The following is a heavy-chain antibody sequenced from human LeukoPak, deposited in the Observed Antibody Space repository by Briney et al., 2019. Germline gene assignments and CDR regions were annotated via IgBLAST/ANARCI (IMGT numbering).Heavy chain of an antibody. D-gene: IGHD3-10*01. CDR1: GGSISSYY. Sequence: SETLSLTCTVSGGSISSYYWSWIRQPPGKGLEWIGYIYYSGSTNYNPSLKSRVTISEDTSKNQFSLKLSSVTAADTAVYYCARKENVYYYFDYWGQGTLVTVSS. V-gene: IGHV4-59*01. J-gene: IGHJ4*02. CDR2: IYYSGST. CDR3: ARKENVYYYFDY.